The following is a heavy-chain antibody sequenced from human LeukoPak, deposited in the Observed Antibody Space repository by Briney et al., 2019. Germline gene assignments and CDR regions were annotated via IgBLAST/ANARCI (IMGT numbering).Heavy chain of an antibody. CDR3: ARADVDTAMVPLY. Sequence: ASVKVPCKASGYTFTGYYMHWVRQAPGQGLEWMGWINPNSGGTNYAQKFQGGVTMTRDTSISTAYMELSRLRSDDTAVYYCARADVDTAMVPLYWGQGTLVTVSS. D-gene: IGHD5-18*01. J-gene: IGHJ4*02. CDR2: INPNSGGT. CDR1: GYTFTGYY. V-gene: IGHV1-2*02.